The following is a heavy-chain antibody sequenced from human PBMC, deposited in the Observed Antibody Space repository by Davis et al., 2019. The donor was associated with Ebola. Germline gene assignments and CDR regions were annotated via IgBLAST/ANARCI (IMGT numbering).Heavy chain of an antibody. V-gene: IGHV4-34*01. CDR1: GGSFSGYY. J-gene: IGHJ4*02. D-gene: IGHD2-21*02. Sequence: SETLSLTCAVYGGSFSGYYWSWIRQPPGKGLEWIGEINHSGSTDYNPSLKSRVTISVDTSKNQFSLKLSSVTAADTAVYYCARGSVIVVVTFLPRFDYWGQGTLVTVSS. CDR3: ARGSVIVVVTFLPRFDY. CDR2: INHSGST.